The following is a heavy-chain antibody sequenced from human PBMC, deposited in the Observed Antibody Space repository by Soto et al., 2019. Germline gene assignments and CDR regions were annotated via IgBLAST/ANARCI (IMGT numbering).Heavy chain of an antibody. D-gene: IGHD1-1*01. CDR1: GFTFSDYY. CDR3: ARDKHKVNCLDV. J-gene: IGHJ6*02. CDR2: ITSSGTYT. Sequence: QVRLVESGGGLVKPGGSLRLSCSLSGFTFSDYYMSWIRQAPGKGLEWISYITSSGTYTMYADSVKGRITISRDNASNSLYLQMNNLRADDTAVYYCARDKHKVNCLDVWGQGTTVTVSS. V-gene: IGHV3-11*05.